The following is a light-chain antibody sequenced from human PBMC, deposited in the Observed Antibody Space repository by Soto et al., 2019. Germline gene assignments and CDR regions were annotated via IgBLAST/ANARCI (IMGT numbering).Light chain of an antibody. CDR1: SSDVGDYNS. CDR2: DVS. CDR3: RSYVGGYSYV. V-gene: IGLV2-11*01. J-gene: IGLJ1*01. Sequence: QSALTQPRSVSGSPGQSVTVSCIGTSSDVGDYNSVSWYQRHPGKAPKLMIYDVSKRPSGVPDRFSGSKSGNTASLTISGLQAEDEADYYCRSYVGGYSYVFGIGTKVTVL.